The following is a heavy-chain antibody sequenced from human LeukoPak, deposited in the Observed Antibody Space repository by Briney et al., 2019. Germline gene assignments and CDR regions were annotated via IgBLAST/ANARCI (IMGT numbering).Heavy chain of an antibody. CDR2: TYYSGST. CDR3: ARLSSSWYNPNWLDP. Sequence: PSETLSLTCTVSGRSISSYYWSWIRQPPGKGLEWIGYTYYSGSTNYNPSLKSRVTISVDTSKNQFSLKLSSVTAADTAVYYCARLSSSWYNPNWLDPWGQGTLVTVSS. J-gene: IGHJ5*02. CDR1: GRSISSYY. D-gene: IGHD6-13*01. V-gene: IGHV4-59*08.